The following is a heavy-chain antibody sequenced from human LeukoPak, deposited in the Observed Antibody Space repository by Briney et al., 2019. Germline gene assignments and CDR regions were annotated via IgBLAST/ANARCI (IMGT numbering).Heavy chain of an antibody. Sequence: SETLSLTCAVYGGSFSGYYWSWIRQPPGKGLEWIGEINHSGSTNYNPSLKSRVTISVDTSKNQFSLKLSSVTAADTAVYHCARKLQYYYYYGMDVWGQGTTVTVSS. D-gene: IGHD4-11*01. J-gene: IGHJ6*02. CDR2: INHSGST. CDR1: GGSFSGYY. CDR3: ARKLQYYYYYGMDV. V-gene: IGHV4-34*01.